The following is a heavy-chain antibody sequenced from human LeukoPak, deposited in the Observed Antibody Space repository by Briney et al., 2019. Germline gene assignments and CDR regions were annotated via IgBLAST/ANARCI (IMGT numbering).Heavy chain of an antibody. Sequence: GSLRLSCAASEFSFSSYGMHWVRQAPGKGLQWVASLRYDGTNKYHADSVKGRFTISRDNSRSTLYLQMNSLRAEDTAVYYCARARNNYDSSGYSALDYWGQGTLVTVSS. CDR3: ARARNNYDSSGYSALDY. J-gene: IGHJ4*02. CDR1: EFSFSSYG. D-gene: IGHD3-22*01. V-gene: IGHV3-33*01. CDR2: LRYDGTNK.